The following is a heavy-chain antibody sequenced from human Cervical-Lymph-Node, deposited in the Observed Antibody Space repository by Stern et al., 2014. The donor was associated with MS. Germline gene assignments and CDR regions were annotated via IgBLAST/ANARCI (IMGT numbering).Heavy chain of an antibody. Sequence: VQLVESGAELTKPGSSVKVSCKASGDTFGTYTFSWLRQSPGPGLEWLGGLLPIFGTANYAQKFQGTVTITADESTNTGYMELSSLRSEDTAVYYCAREGKGRNGYNNTFDYWGQGTLVTVSS. CDR3: AREGKGRNGYNNTFDY. J-gene: IGHJ4*02. D-gene: IGHD5-24*01. CDR1: GDTFGTYT. V-gene: IGHV1-69*12. CDR2: LLPIFGTA.